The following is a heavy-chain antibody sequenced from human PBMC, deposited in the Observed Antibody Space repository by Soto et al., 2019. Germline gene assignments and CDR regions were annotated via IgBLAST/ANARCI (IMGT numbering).Heavy chain of an antibody. CDR1: GGSVSSYY. D-gene: IGHD3-10*01. CDR2: IFYSGST. Sequence: SETLSLTCTVSGGSVSSYYWSWIRQPPGKGLEWIGYIFYSGSTSYNPSLKSRVTISVETSKNQFSLKLSSVTAADTAVYYCARHGCITMVRGVLDAFDIWGQWTMVTVSS. CDR3: ARHGCITMVRGVLDAFDI. V-gene: IGHV4-59*08. J-gene: IGHJ3*02.